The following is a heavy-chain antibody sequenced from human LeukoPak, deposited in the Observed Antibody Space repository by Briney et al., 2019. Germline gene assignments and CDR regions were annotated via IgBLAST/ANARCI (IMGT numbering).Heavy chain of an antibody. D-gene: IGHD1-1*01. CDR3: ARDLELERNRWNYFES. J-gene: IGHJ4*02. CDR1: GNSISSFF. Sequence: SQTLSLTCTVSGNSISSFFWSWIRQPPGKGLEWIGSMHYSGDSKYNPSLRSRVSLSIDTSKQQFSLRLSSVTAADTAVYYCARDLELERNRWNYFESWGQGALVTVSS. V-gene: IGHV4-59*01. CDR2: MHYSGDS.